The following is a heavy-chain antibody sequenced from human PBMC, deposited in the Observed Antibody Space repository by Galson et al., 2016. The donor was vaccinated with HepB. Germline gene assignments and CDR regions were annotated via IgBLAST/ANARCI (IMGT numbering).Heavy chain of an antibody. CDR1: GFTFSNYA. D-gene: IGHD3-16*01. CDR3: GKDRLRGGENT. Sequence: SLRLSCAASGFTFSNYAMTWVRQAPGEGLEWVSSIDEGDGSTYYAASVRGRFSISRDNSKNTLYLQMNRLRAEDTAVYSWGKDRLRGGENTWGQGTLVTVSS. CDR2: IDEGDGST. J-gene: IGHJ4*02. V-gene: IGHV3-23*01.